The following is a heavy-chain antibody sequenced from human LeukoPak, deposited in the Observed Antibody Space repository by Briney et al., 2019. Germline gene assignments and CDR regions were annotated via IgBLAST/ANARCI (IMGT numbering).Heavy chain of an antibody. Sequence: GGSLRLSCAASGFTFSSYSMNWVRQAPGKGLEWVSYISSSSSTIYYADSVKGRVTISRDNAKNSLYLQINSLRAEDTAVYSCARGNYDFWSGPINWFDPWGQGTLVTVSS. CDR3: ARGNYDFWSGPINWFDP. CDR2: ISSSSSTI. D-gene: IGHD3-3*01. CDR1: GFTFSSYS. V-gene: IGHV3-48*01. J-gene: IGHJ5*02.